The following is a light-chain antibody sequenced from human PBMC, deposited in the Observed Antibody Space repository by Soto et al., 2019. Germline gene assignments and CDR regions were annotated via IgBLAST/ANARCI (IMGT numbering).Light chain of an antibody. CDR2: DVN. J-gene: IGLJ2*01. Sequence: QSALTQPRSVSGSPGPSVTLSCTGTSSDVGGYHYVSWYQHHPGKAPKIIIYDVNKRTSGVPDRFSGSKSGTTASLTISGLQTEDEADYYCCSYAGSYTLVFGGGTKLTVL. CDR1: SSDVGGYHY. V-gene: IGLV2-11*01. CDR3: CSYAGSYTLV.